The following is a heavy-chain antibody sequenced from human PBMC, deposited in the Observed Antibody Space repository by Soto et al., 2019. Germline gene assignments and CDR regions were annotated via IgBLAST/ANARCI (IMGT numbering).Heavy chain of an antibody. V-gene: IGHV1-18*04. J-gene: IGHJ5*02. CDR2: ISAYNGNT. CDR1: GYTFTSYG. CDR3: ARDREQQLVLGWFGP. D-gene: IGHD6-13*01. Sequence: GASVKVSCKASGYTFTSYGISWVRQAPGQGLEWMGWISAYNGNTNYAQKLQGRVTMTTDTSTSTAYMELRSLRSDDTAVYYCARDREQQLVLGWFGPWGQGTLVTVS.